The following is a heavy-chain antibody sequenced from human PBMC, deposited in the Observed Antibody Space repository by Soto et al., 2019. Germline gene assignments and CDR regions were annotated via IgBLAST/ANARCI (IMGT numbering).Heavy chain of an antibody. CDR3: VILSQIVVVTVFDF. J-gene: IGHJ4*02. Sequence: SETLSLTCTVSGGSISSGGYYWSWIRQHPGKGLEWIGYIYYSGSTYYNPSLKSRVTISVDTSKNQFSLKLSSVTAADTAVYYCVILSQIVVVTVFDFWGPGTLVTVSS. D-gene: IGHD3-22*01. V-gene: IGHV4-31*03. CDR2: IYYSGST. CDR1: GGSISSGGYY.